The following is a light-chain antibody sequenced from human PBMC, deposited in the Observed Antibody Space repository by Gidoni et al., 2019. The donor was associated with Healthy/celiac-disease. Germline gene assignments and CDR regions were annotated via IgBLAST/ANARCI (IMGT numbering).Light chain of an antibody. J-gene: IGKJ3*01. CDR3: QQSYSTPRT. Sequence: IQLTQSPSSLSASVGDRVTITCRASQSISSYLNWYQQKPGKAPKLLIYAASSLQSGVPSRFSGSGAGTDLTLTISSLQPEDFATYYCQQSYSTPRTFGPGTKVDIK. CDR2: AAS. CDR1: QSISSY. V-gene: IGKV1-39*01.